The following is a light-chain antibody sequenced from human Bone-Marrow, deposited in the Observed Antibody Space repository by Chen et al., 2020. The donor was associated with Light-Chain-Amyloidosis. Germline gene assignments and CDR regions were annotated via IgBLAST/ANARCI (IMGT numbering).Light chain of an antibody. CDR1: NSDVGAHKY. V-gene: IGLV2-14*03. CDR2: DVS. Sequence: QSALTQPASVSGSPGQSVTISCTGSNSDVGAHKYVSWYQQSPGKAPKLIIYDVSDRPSGLSYRFSGSKSATAASLTIYRLQAEDEADYYGGSYTTTNTLVFGGGTKLTVL. CDR3: GSYTTTNTLV. J-gene: IGLJ3*02.